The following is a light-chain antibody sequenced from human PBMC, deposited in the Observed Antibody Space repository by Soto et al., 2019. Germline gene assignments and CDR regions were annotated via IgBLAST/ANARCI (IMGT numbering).Light chain of an antibody. CDR1: SRDVGSYDL. Sequence: QSALTQPASVSGSPGQSITISCTGTSRDVGSYDLVSWYQKHPGKAPKLIIYEGSSRPSGVSNRFSGSKSGSTASLTISGLQAEDEADYYCCSYAGVSSFVVFGGGTKLTVL. CDR2: EGS. CDR3: CSYAGVSSFVV. J-gene: IGLJ2*01. V-gene: IGLV2-23*03.